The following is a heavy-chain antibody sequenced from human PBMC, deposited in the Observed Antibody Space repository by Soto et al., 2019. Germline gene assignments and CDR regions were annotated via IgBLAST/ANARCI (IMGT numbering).Heavy chain of an antibody. CDR2: ISAYNGNT. V-gene: IGHV1-18*01. CDR3: ARSYDSGSFRWFDP. Sequence: GASVKVSCKASGYTFTSSGISWVRQAPGQGLEWMGWISAYNGNTNYAQKLQGRVTMTTDTSTSTAYMELRSLRSDDTAVYYGARSYDSGSFRWFDPWGQGTLVTVSS. D-gene: IGHD1-26*01. J-gene: IGHJ5*02. CDR1: GYTFTSSG.